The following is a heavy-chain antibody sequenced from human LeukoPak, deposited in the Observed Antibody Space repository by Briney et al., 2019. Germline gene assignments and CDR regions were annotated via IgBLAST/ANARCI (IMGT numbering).Heavy chain of an antibody. V-gene: IGHV4-34*01. CDR2: INHSGST. D-gene: IGHD3-3*01. J-gene: IGHJ4*02. Sequence: ASETLSLTCAVYGGSFSGYYWSWIRQPPGKGREGIGEINHSGSTNYNPSLKSRVTISVDTSKNQFSLKLSSVTAADTAVYYCARARGVLSYYDFWSGYLLDYWGQGTLVTVSS. CDR1: GGSFSGYY. CDR3: ARARGVLSYYDFWSGYLLDY.